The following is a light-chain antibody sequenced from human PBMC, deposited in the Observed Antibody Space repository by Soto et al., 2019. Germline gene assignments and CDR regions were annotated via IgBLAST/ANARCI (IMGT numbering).Light chain of an antibody. J-gene: IGLJ7*01. CDR1: SSDIGTYDY. V-gene: IGLV2-14*01. CDR2: EVI. CDR3: SSYTTSSPLEV. Sequence: QSVLTQPPSVSGSPGQSITISCTGTSSDIGTYDYVSWYQQHPGKAPKLMIYEVINRPSGISNRFSGSKSGNTASLTISGLQAEDEADYYCSSYTTSSPLEVFGGGTQLTVL.